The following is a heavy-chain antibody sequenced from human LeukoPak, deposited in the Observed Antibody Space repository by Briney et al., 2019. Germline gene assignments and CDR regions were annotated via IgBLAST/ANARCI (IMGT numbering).Heavy chain of an antibody. CDR1: GYSISTGYY. J-gene: IGHJ4*02. V-gene: IGHV4-38-2*02. CDR2: FYHGGST. D-gene: IGHD3-9*01. Sequence: SETLSLTCTVSGYSISTGYYWDWIRQPPGKGLEWIGTFYHGGSTYYNPSLKSRVTISVDTSKNQFSLKLTSVTAADTAVYYCARISLTGYAPISGYFDYWGQGTLVTVSS. CDR3: ARISLTGYAPISGYFDY.